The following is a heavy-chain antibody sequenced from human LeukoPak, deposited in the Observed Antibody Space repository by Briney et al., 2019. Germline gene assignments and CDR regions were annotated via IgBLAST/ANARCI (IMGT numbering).Heavy chain of an antibody. J-gene: IGHJ4*02. V-gene: IGHV4-59*11. CDR1: GGSISSHY. Sequence: SETLTLTCTVSGGSISSHYWSWIRQPPGKTLEWIGYIYYSGSTNYNPSLRSRVTISVDSSKNQFSLKLSSVTAADTAVYYCARGLGQWGFDSGGQGTLATVSS. CDR3: ARGLGQWGFDS. D-gene: IGHD3-16*01. CDR2: IYYSGST.